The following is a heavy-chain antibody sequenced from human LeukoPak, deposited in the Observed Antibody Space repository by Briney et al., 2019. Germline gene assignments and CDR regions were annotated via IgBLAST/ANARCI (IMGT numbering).Heavy chain of an antibody. CDR2: IRYDGSNK. J-gene: IGHJ4*02. D-gene: IGHD3-3*01. Sequence: GGSLRLSCAASGFTFSSYGMHWVRQAPGKGLEWVAFIRYDGSNKYYADSVKGRFTISRDNSKNTLYLQMNSLRAEDTAVYYCAKLPERYYDFWSGPSLGYWGQGTLVRVSS. CDR3: AKLPERYYDFWSGPSLGY. CDR1: GFTFSSYG. V-gene: IGHV3-30*02.